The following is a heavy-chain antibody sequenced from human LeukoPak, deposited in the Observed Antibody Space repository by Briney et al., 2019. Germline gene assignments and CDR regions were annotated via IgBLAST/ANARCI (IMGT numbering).Heavy chain of an antibody. J-gene: IGHJ4*02. Sequence: GGSLRLSCAASGFAFSSYGMSWVRQAPGKGLEWVSGLSSSSRYIYYADSVKGRFTISRDDAKNSLYLQMNSLRAEDTAVYYCARELTGGLDYWGQGTLVTVSS. V-gene: IGHV3-21*01. D-gene: IGHD7-27*01. CDR1: GFAFSSYG. CDR3: ARELTGGLDY. CDR2: LSSSSRYI.